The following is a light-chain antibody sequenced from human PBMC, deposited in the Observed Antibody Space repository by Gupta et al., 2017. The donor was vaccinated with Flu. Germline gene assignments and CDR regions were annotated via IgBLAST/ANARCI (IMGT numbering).Light chain of an antibody. CDR1: QGIERF. J-gene: IGKJ2*01. Sequence: DIQLTQSPSFLSASVGDRVTITCRASQGIERFLAWYQQKTGKAPKVLISGTSTLQSGVPSRFSGSGYGREFTLTIDSLQPEDFATYYCQEGDSSPPTFGQGTKVEIK. CDR2: GTS. CDR3: QEGDSSPPT. V-gene: IGKV1-9*01.